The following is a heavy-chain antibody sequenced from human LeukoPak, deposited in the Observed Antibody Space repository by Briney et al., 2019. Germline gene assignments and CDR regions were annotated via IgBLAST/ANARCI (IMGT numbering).Heavy chain of an antibody. CDR1: GASVSGKF. V-gene: IGHV4-59*02. CDR2: IYYSGNT. J-gene: IGHJ4*01. CDR3: VGGGDWLPEY. D-gene: IGHD3/OR15-3a*01. Sequence: SETLSLTCTVSGASVSGKFWSWIRHSPGNGLEWIGLIYYSGNTKFNPSLKSRVAMSVDPSNNQFSLSLNSVTTTDTAVYFCVGGGDWLPEYWGHGTQVIVSS.